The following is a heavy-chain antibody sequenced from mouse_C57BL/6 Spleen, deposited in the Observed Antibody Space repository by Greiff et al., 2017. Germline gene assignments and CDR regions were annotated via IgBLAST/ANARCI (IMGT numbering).Heavy chain of an antibody. CDR1: GFNIKNTY. Sequence: EVPGVESVAELVRPGASGKLSCTASGFNIKNTYMHWVKQRPEQGLEWIGRIDPANGNTKYAPKFQGKATITAVTSSNTAYLLLSSLTSEATAIYYCARESPRYFDVWGTGTSLTVSS. J-gene: IGHJ1*03. CDR3: ARESPRYFDV. CDR2: IDPANGNT. V-gene: IGHV14-3*01.